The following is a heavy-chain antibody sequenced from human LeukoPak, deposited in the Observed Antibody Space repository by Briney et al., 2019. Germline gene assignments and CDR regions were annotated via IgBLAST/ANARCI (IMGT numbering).Heavy chain of an antibody. V-gene: IGHV1-18*01. D-gene: IGHD3-10*01. Sequence: ASVKVSCKASGYTFTSYGISWVRQAPGQGLEWMGWISAYNGNTNHAQKLQGRVTMTTDTSTSTAYMELRSLRSDDTAVYYCAGGEGYYGSGSYYLFDYWGQGTLVTVSS. CDR2: ISAYNGNT. J-gene: IGHJ4*02. CDR1: GYTFTSYG. CDR3: AGGEGYYGSGSYYLFDY.